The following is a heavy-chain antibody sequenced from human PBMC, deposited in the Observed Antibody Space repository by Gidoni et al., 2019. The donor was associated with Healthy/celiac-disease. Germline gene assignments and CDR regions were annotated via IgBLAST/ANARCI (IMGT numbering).Heavy chain of an antibody. J-gene: IGHJ4*02. CDR2: INHSGRT. CDR3: ATPSNYCSGGSCYFDY. CDR1: GGSFSGYY. D-gene: IGHD2-15*01. V-gene: IGHV4-34*01. Sequence: QVQLQQWGAGLLKPSETLSLTCAVSGGSFSGYYWSWIRQPPGKGLEWIGEINHSGRTNYNPSLKSRVTISVDTSKNQFSLKLSSVTAADTAVYYCATPSNYCSGGSCYFDYWGQGTLVTVSS.